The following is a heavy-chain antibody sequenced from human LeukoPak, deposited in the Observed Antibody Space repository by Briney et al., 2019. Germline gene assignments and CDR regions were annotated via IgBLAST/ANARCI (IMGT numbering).Heavy chain of an antibody. CDR2: ISSSSSYI. Sequence: PGGSLRLSCAASGFTFSSYSMNWVRQAPGKGLEWVSSISSSSSYIYYADSVKGRFTISRDNAKKSLYLQMNSLRAEDTAVYYCARRWLQSYAFDIWGQGTMVTASS. D-gene: IGHD5-24*01. V-gene: IGHV3-21*01. CDR3: ARRWLQSYAFDI. CDR1: GFTFSSYS. J-gene: IGHJ3*02.